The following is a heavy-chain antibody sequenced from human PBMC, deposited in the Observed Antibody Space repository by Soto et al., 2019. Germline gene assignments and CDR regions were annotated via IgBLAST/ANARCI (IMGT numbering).Heavy chain of an antibody. V-gene: IGHV3-7*04. CDR2: IKSDGSET. CDR3: TRGGDAYKNGH. CDR1: GFTFSSFW. D-gene: IGHD1-1*01. J-gene: IGHJ4*02. Sequence: PGGSLRLSCEGSGFTFSSFWMSWVRQTPEKGLEWVAAIKSDGSETNYGDSVKGRFTISRDNRKKSLYLQMNNLREEDTAVYYCTRGGDAYKNGHWGQGTLVTVSS.